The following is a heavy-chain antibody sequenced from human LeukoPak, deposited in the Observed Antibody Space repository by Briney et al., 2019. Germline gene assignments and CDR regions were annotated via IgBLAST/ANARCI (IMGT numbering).Heavy chain of an antibody. J-gene: IGHJ4*02. V-gene: IGHV3-7*01. D-gene: IGHD5-24*01. CDR3: ARDGYKAHYFDY. CDR2: IKQDGSEK. Sequence: GGSLSLTCAASGFTFSSYWMSWVRQAPGKGQEWVANIKQDGSEKYYVDSVKGRFTISRDNAKNSLYLQMNSLRAEDTAVYYCARDGYKAHYFDYWGQGTLVTVSS. CDR1: GFTFSSYW.